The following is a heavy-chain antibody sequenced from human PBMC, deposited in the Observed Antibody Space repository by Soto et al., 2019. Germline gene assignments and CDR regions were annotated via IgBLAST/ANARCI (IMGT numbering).Heavy chain of an antibody. CDR3: ARRERAAGTDWWFDP. J-gene: IGHJ5*02. CDR1: GGSISSGGFH. D-gene: IGHD6-13*01. CDR2: IYYSGST. Sequence: PSETLSLTCTVSGGSISSGGFHWGWIRQPPGKGLEWIGSIYYSGSTYYSPSLKSRVTISVDTSKNQFSLKLSSVTAADTAVYYCARRERAAGTDWWFDPWGQGTLVTVS. V-gene: IGHV4-39*01.